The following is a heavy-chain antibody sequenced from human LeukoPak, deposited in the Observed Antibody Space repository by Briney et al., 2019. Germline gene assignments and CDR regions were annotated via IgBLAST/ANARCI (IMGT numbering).Heavy chain of an antibody. CDR3: ARWYSRSWYFSVFDI. J-gene: IGHJ3*02. CDR1: GGSISSYY. D-gene: IGHD6-13*01. CDR2: IYYSGST. V-gene: IGHV4-59*08. Sequence: PSETLSLTCTVSGGSISSYYWSWIRQPPGKGLEWIGYIYYSGSTNYNPSLKSRVTISVDTSKDQFSLKLSSVTAADTAVYYCARWYSRSWYFSVFDIWGQGTMVTVSS.